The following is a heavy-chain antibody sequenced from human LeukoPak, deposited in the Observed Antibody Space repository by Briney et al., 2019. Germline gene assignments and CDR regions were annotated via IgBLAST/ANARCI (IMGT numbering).Heavy chain of an antibody. CDR3: ARVTRGPYPMGAKTTED. CDR1: GFTFSSYA. D-gene: IGHD1-26*01. Sequence: GSLRLSCAASGFTFSSYAMSWIRQAPGKGLEWVSYISSSGSTIYYADSVKGRFTISRDNAKNSLYLQMNSLRAEDTAVYYCARVTRGPYPMGAKTTEDWGQGTLVTVSS. J-gene: IGHJ4*02. CDR2: ISSSGSTI. V-gene: IGHV3-11*01.